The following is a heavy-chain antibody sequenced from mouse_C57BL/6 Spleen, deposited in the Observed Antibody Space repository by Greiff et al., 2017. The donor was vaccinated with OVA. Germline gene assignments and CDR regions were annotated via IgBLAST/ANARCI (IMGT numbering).Heavy chain of an antibody. D-gene: IGHD2-4*01. CDR1: GFTFSDYG. Sequence: EVMLVESGGGLVKPGGSLKLSCAASGFTFSDYGMHWVRQAPEKGLEWVAYISSGSSTIYYADTVKGRLTISRDNAKKTLFLQMTSLRSEVTAMYYFASRDYDGHYAMDYWGQGTSVTVSS. CDR3: ASRDYDGHYAMDY. J-gene: IGHJ4*01. V-gene: IGHV5-17*01. CDR2: ISSGSSTI.